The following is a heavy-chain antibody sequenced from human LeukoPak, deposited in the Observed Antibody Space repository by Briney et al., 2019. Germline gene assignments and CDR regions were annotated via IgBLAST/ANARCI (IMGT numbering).Heavy chain of an antibody. V-gene: IGHV3-33*01. CDR1: GFTFSNYD. CDR3: ARMGGSSYDY. D-gene: IGHD1-26*01. J-gene: IGHJ4*02. CDR2: IRSDGSNK. Sequence: GGSLRLSYPASGFTFSNYDMHGVRQAPGKGLEWVAVIRSDGSNKYYADSVKGRFTISRGNSKNTLYLQMNSLRAEDTALYYCARMGGSSYDYWGQGTLVTVSS.